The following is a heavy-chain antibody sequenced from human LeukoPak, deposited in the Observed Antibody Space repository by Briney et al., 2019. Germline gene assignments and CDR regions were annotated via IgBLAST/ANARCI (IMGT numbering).Heavy chain of an antibody. CDR2: IYTSGST. Sequence: PSETLSLTCTVSGGSISSYYWSWIRQPAGKGLEWIGRIYTSGSTNYNPSPKSRITMSVDTSKNQFSLKLSSVTAADTAVYYCASSPNSRTPYYYYYYMDVWGKGTTVTVSS. D-gene: IGHD4-23*01. CDR3: ASSPNSRTPYYYYYYMDV. J-gene: IGHJ6*03. CDR1: GGSISSYY. V-gene: IGHV4-4*07.